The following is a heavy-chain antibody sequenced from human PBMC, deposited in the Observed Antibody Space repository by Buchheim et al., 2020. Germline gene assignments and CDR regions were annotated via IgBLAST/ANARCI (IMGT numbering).Heavy chain of an antibody. J-gene: IGHJ4*02. D-gene: IGHD3-22*01. CDR3: AKDRGYYDSSGYYYY. CDR2: IRYDGSNK. CDR1: GFTFSSYG. V-gene: IGHV3-30*02. Sequence: QVQLVESGGGVVQPGRSLRLSCAASGFTFSSYGMHWVRQAPGKGLEWVAFIRYDGSNKYYADSVKGRFTISRDNSKTTLYLQMNSLRAEDTAVYYCAKDRGYYDSSGYYYYWGQGTL.